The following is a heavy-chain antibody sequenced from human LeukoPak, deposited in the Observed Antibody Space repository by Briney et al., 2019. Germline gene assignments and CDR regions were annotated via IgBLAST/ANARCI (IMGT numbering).Heavy chain of an antibody. V-gene: IGHV3-48*03. CDR3: ARDGRDCGGGSCYGQYYYGMDV. D-gene: IGHD2-15*01. CDR2: ISSSGSAI. J-gene: IGHJ6*02. Sequence: PEGSLRLSCAASGFTFSNFEMNWVRQAPGKGLEWVSYISSSGSAIYYADSVKGGFTISRDNAKNSLYLQMNGLRAEDTAVYYCARDGRDCGGGSCYGQYYYGMDVWGQGTTVTVYS. CDR1: GFTFSNFE.